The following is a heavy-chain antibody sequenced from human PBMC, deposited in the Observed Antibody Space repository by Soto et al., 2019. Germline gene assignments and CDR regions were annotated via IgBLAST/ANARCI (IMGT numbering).Heavy chain of an antibody. CDR3: ARGLKSGITIFGVVPYAFDY. CDR1: GFTFSDHY. V-gene: IGHV3-72*01. D-gene: IGHD3-3*01. J-gene: IGHJ4*02. CDR2: TRNKANSYTT. Sequence: GGSLRLSCAASGFTFSDHYMDWVRQAPGKGLEWVGRTRNKANSYTTEYAASVKGRFTISRDDSNNSLYLQMNSLKTEDTAVYYCARGLKSGITIFGVVPYAFDYWGQGTLVTVSS.